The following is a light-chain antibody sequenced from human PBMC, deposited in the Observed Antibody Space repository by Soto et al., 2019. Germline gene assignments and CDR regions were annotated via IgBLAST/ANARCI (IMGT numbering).Light chain of an antibody. CDR2: GAS. J-gene: IGKJ1*01. V-gene: IGKV3-15*01. CDR1: QNVNAN. Sequence: EVVMTQSPATLSVSPGERATLSCRASQNVNANLAWYQQKPGQAPRLLIHGASTRATGIPARFSGSGFGTEFNLIISSLQSEDFAVYYCQQYNTWLWTFGQGTKVEDK. CDR3: QQYNTWLWT.